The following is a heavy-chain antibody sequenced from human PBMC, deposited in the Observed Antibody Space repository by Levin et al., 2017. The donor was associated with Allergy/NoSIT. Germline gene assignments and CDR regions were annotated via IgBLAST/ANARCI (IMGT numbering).Heavy chain of an antibody. CDR2: ISYDGSNE. Sequence: GGSLRLSCAASGFTFSRYGMHWVRQAPGKGLEWVAIISYDGSNEYFADSVKGRFTISRDNSRNTLYLQMSSLRIEDTAIYYCAKGGDTIAVGGWYFDVWGRGTLVTVSS. V-gene: IGHV3-30*18. J-gene: IGHJ2*01. CDR3: AKGGDTIAVGGWYFDV. CDR1: GFTFSRYG. D-gene: IGHD6-19*01.